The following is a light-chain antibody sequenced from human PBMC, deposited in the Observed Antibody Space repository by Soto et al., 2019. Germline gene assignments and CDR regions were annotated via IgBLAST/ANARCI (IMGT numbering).Light chain of an antibody. J-gene: IGLJ2*01. CDR2: EGS. CDR1: TSDVGSFSL. CDR3: CSYAGTTYVV. Sequence: QSVLTQPASVSGSPGQSITISCSGTTSDVGSFSLVSWYHQPPGKAPKVIIYEGSKRPSGVSNRFSGSNSGNTAYLTISGLQAEDEGDYYCCSYAGTTYVVIGEGTKVTVL. V-gene: IGLV2-23*01.